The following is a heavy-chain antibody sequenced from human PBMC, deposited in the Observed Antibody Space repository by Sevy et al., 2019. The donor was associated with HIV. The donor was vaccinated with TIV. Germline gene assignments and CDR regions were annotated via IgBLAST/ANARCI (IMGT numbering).Heavy chain of an antibody. CDR1: GGSISSYY. CDR3: ARDEWVTMVRGLNWFDP. D-gene: IGHD3-10*01. J-gene: IGHJ5*02. V-gene: IGHV4-4*07. CDR2: IYTSGST. Sequence: SETLSLTCTVSGGSISSYYWSWIRQPAGKGLEWIGRIYTSGSTNYNPSLKSRFTMSVDTSKNQFFLKLSSVTAADTAVYYCARDEWVTMVRGLNWFDPWGQGTLVTVSS.